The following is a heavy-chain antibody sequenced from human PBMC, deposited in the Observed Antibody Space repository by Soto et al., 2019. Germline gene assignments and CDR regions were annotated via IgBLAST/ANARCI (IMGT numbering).Heavy chain of an antibody. CDR2: ISYDGSNK. J-gene: IGHJ1*01. V-gene: IGHV3-30*18. CDR1: GFTFSSYG. Sequence: VQLVESGGGVVQPGRSLRLSCAASGFTFSSYGMHWVRQAPGKGLEWVAVISYDGSNKYYADSVKGRFTISRDNSKNTLYLQMNSLRAEDTAVYYCAKGPDFQHWGQGTLVTVSS. CDR3: AKGPDFQH.